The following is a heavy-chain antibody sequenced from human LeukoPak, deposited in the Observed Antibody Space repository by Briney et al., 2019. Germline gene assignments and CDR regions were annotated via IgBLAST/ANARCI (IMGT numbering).Heavy chain of an antibody. J-gene: IGHJ4*02. Sequence: PGGSLRLSCAASGFTFSGSATHWVRQASGKGLEWVGRIRSKANSYATAYAASVKGRFTISRDDSKNTAYLQMNSLKTEDTAVYYCTRRGSSYYFDYWGQGTLVTVSS. CDR2: IRSKANSYAT. CDR3: TRRGSSYYFDY. D-gene: IGHD1-26*01. V-gene: IGHV3-73*01. CDR1: GFTFSGSA.